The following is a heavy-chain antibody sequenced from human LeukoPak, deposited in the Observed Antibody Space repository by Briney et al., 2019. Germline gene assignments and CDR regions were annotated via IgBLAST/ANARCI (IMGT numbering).Heavy chain of an antibody. CDR1: GGSISSYY. D-gene: IGHD3-22*01. CDR3: ASHQQIYYYDSSGYYY. CDR2: IYYSGST. Sequence: SETLSLTCTVSGGSISSYYWSWIRQPPGKGLEWIGYIYYSGSTNYNPSLKSRVTISVDTSKNQFSLKLSSVTAADTAVYYCASHQQIYYYDSSGYYYWGQGTLVTVSS. V-gene: IGHV4-59*08. J-gene: IGHJ4*02.